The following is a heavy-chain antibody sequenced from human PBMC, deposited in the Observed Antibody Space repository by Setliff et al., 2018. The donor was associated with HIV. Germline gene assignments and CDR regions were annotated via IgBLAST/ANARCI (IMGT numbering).Heavy chain of an antibody. CDR3: ARGYYGSDLQNAMDV. D-gene: IGHD3-10*01. Sequence: LRLSCAASGFTFSSYWMHWVRQAPGKGLVWVFGMNTDGSSTRYADSVKGRFTISRDNAENMLYLQMNSLRGEDTAVYYCARGYYGSDLQNAMDVWGQGTTVTVSS. CDR2: MNTDGSST. V-gene: IGHV3-74*01. J-gene: IGHJ6*02. CDR1: GFTFSSYW.